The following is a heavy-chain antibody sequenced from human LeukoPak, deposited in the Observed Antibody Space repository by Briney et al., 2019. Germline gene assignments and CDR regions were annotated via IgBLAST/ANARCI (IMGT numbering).Heavy chain of an antibody. J-gene: IGHJ4*02. CDR3: ATHRRSADGDPNLEVY. V-gene: IGHV4-59*01. D-gene: IGHD6-13*01. Sequence: TSETLSLTCTVSGGSISSYYWSWIRQPPGKGLEWIGYIYYSGSTNYNPSLKSRVTISVDTSKNQFSLKLSSVTTADTAVYYCATHRRSADGDPNLEVYWGQGILVTVSS. CDR2: IYYSGST. CDR1: GGSISSYY.